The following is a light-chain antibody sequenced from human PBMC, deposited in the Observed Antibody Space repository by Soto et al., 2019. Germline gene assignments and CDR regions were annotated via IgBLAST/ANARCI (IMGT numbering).Light chain of an antibody. CDR1: SSNIGSYT. J-gene: IGLJ2*01. V-gene: IGLV1-44*01. CDR2: IND. Sequence: QTVLTQPPSASGTPGQRVTISCSGSSSNIGSYTVNWYQQLPGAAPKLLIYINDQRPSGVPDRFSGSKSGTSASLAISGLQSEDEADYYCAAWDDSLTGVVFGGGTKLTVL. CDR3: AAWDDSLTGVV.